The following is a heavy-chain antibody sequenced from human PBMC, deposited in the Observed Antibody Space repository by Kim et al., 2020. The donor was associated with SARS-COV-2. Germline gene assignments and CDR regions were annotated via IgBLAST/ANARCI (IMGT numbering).Heavy chain of an antibody. J-gene: IGHJ4*02. D-gene: IGHD6-19*01. CDR1: GYTFTSYG. CDR3: ARSGRRGSGWSSSGY. Sequence: ASVKVSCKASGYTFTSYGISWVRQAPGQGLEWMGWISAYNGNTNYAQKLQGRVTMTTDTSTSTAYMELRSLRSDDTAVYYCARSGRRGSGWSSSGYWGQGTLVTVSS. CDR2: ISAYNGNT. V-gene: IGHV1-18*01.